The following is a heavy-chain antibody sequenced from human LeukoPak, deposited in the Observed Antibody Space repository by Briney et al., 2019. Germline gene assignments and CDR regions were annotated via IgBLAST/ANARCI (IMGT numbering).Heavy chain of an antibody. CDR1: GFTFSSYS. CDR3: ARATTVTTPPYDAFDI. CDR2: ISSSSSYI. D-gene: IGHD4-11*01. Sequence: GGSLRLSCAASGFTFSSYSMNWVRQAPGKGLEWVSSISSSSSYIYYADSVKGRFTISRDNAKNSLYLQMNSLRAEDTAVYYCARATTVTTPPYDAFDIWGQGTMVTVSS. V-gene: IGHV3-21*01. J-gene: IGHJ3*02.